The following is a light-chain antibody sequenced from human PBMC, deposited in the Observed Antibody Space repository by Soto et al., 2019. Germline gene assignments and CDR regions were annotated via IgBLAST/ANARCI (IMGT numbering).Light chain of an antibody. J-gene: IGKJ5*01. V-gene: IGKV3D-11*01. CDR3: QQGGNWPVT. CDR2: GAS. Sequence: VLTQSPVILSLSPGERATLSCRASQDVGTYVAWYQVRGGQAPRLLISGASKRATGIPDRINGGGSGADFILTINSLESGDSAVYFCQQGGNWPVTFGQGTRVEIK. CDR1: QDVGTY.